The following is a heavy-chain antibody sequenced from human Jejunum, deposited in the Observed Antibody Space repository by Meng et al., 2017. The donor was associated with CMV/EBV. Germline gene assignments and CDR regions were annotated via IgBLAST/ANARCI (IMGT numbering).Heavy chain of an antibody. V-gene: IGHV3-23*01. J-gene: IGHJ1*01. CDR2: VSGSGDST. Sequence: SSYAMSWFRQAAGKGLEWISAVSGSGDSTFYADSVKGRFTISRDNSKSTMHLQMNSLRAEDTAVYYCAKDLVWTYDSTTPKEYWGQGTLVTVSS. CDR3: AKDLVWTYDSTTPKEY. D-gene: IGHD3-22*01. CDR1: SSYA.